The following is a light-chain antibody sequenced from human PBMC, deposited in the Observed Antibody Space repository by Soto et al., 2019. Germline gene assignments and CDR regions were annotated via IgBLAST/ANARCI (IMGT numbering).Light chain of an antibody. J-gene: IGKJ1*01. Sequence: DIPMTQSPSTFSSSVLDIVIITCLASQSITTWLAWYHQKPENAPNLLIYAASRLEGVVPSRFSSSCSGTEFTLTISIQPTDYSTSYCCQQDDTYSTFGQGTKVDIK. V-gene: IGKV1-5*01. CDR3: QQDDTYST. CDR2: AAS. CDR1: QSITTW.